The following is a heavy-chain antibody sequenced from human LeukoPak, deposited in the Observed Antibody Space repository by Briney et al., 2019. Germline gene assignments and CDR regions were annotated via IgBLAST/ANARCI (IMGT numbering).Heavy chain of an antibody. CDR1: GFTFSSYA. Sequence: GGSLRLSCAASGFTFSSYAMSWVRQAPGKGLEWVSAISGSGGSTYYADSVKGRFTISRDNSKNTLYLQMNSLRAEDTAVYYCAKDGPRAQDYYYYAMDVWGQGTTVTVSS. V-gene: IGHV3-23*01. CDR2: ISGSGGST. CDR3: AKDGPRAQDYYYYAMDV. J-gene: IGHJ6*02.